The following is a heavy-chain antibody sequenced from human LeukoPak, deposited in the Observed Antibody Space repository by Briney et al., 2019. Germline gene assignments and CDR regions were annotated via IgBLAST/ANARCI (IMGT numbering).Heavy chain of an antibody. J-gene: IGHJ4*02. CDR1: GGSISSYY. D-gene: IGHD3-9*01. Sequence: SETLSLTCTVSGGSISSYYWSWIRQPPGKGLEWIGYIYYSGSTKYNPSLKSRITTSVDTSKNQFSLKLTSVTAADTAVYYCARGELRYFDWLPWGQGTLVTVSS. CDR3: ARGELRYFDWLP. CDR2: IYYSGST. V-gene: IGHV4-59*01.